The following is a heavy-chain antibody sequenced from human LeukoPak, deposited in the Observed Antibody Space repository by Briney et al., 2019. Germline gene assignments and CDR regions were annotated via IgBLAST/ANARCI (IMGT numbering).Heavy chain of an antibody. CDR3: ARDLLRNSNYEYYYMDV. V-gene: IGHV1-69*13. CDR2: IIPIFGTA. J-gene: IGHJ6*03. Sequence: ASVKVSCKASGGTFSSHAISWVRQAPGQGLEWMGGIIPIFGTANYAQKFQGRVTITADESTSTAYMELSSLRSEDTAVYYCARDLLRNSNYEYYYMDVWGKGTTVTVSS. CDR1: GGTFSSHA. D-gene: IGHD3-3*01.